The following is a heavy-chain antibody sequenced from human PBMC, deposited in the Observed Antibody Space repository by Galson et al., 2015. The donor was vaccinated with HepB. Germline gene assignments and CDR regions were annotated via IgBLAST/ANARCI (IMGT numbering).Heavy chain of an antibody. Sequence: SVKVSCKASGYSFTSYGISWVRQAPGQGLEWMGWISAYNGNTNYAQKLQGRVTMTTDTSTSTAYMELRSLRSDDTAVYYCARSLGDLNGSQHMDVWGEGTTVTVSS. J-gene: IGHJ6*03. CDR1: GYSFTSYG. CDR3: ARSLGDLNGSQHMDV. CDR2: ISAYNGNT. D-gene: IGHD2-21*01. V-gene: IGHV1-18*01.